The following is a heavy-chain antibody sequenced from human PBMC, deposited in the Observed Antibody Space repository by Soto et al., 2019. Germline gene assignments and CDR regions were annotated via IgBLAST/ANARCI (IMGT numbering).Heavy chain of an antibody. CDR3: ARAYSSSSYDDYYYYGMDV. J-gene: IGHJ6*02. V-gene: IGHV1-69*01. D-gene: IGHD6-6*01. CDR1: GGTFSSYA. Sequence: VQLVQSGAEVKKPGSSVKVSCKASGGTFSSYAISWVRQAPGQGLEWMGGIIPIFGTANYAQKFQGRVTITADECTSTAYMELSSLRSEDTAVYYCARAYSSSSYDDYYYYGMDVWGQGTTVTVSS. CDR2: IIPIFGTA.